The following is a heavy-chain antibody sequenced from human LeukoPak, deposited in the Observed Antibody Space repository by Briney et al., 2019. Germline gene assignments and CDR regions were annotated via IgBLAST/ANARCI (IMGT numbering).Heavy chain of an antibody. Sequence: GRSLRLSCAASGFTFSSYAMHWVRQAPGKGLEWVAVISYDGSNKYYADSVKGRFTISRDNSKNTLYLQMNSLRAEDTAVYYCARDSSTRDYYYYGMDVWGQGTTVTVSS. V-gene: IGHV3-30-3*01. CDR3: ARDSSTRDYYYYGMDV. D-gene: IGHD6-13*01. CDR2: ISYDGSNK. J-gene: IGHJ6*02. CDR1: GFTFSSYA.